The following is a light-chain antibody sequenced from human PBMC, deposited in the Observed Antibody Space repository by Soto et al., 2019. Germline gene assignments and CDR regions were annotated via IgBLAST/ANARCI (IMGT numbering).Light chain of an antibody. Sequence: QSVLAQPASVSGSLDHPNTIPATETSGDVGNYKYVSWYQQHPGKAPKLMIYEVSNRPSGVSNRFSGSKSGNTASLTISGLQAEDETDYYCFSYTSSGTYVFGTGTKV. CDR3: FSYTSSGTYV. V-gene: IGLV2-14*01. CDR2: EVS. CDR1: SGDVGNYKY. J-gene: IGLJ1*01.